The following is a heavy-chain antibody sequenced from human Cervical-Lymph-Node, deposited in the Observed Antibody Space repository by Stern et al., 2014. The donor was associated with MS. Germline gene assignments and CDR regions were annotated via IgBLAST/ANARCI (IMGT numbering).Heavy chain of an antibody. CDR2: ISSSGASV. CDR3: ARSIPVAGLRVSD. V-gene: IGHV3-11*01. D-gene: IGHD6-19*01. J-gene: IGHJ4*01. Sequence: QVQLVQSGGDLVKPGGSLRLSCTASGFTFSDNYMLWIRQAPGQGLEWVSYISSSGASVYYADSVKGRFTISRDNTKNSMHLHMSSLTSEDTAVYYCARSIPVAGLRVSDWGLGTLVTVSS. CDR1: GFTFSDNY.